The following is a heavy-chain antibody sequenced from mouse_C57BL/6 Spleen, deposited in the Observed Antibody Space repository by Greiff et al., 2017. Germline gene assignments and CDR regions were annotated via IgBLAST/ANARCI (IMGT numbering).Heavy chain of an antibody. Sequence: VQLKQSGPELVKPGASVKIPCKASGYTFTDYNMDWVKQSHGKSLEWIGDINPNNGGTIYNQKFKGKATLTVDKSSSTAYMELRSLTSEDTAVYYCARADGSSPWYFDYWGQGTTLTVSS. CDR1: GYTFTDYN. CDR3: ARADGSSPWYFDY. D-gene: IGHD1-1*01. V-gene: IGHV1-18*01. J-gene: IGHJ2*01. CDR2: INPNNGGT.